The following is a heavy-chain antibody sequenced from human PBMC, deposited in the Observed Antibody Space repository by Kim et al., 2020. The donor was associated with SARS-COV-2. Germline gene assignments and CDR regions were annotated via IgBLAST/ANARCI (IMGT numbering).Heavy chain of an antibody. J-gene: IGHJ6*02. CDR3: ARDVWLGGGTGTYVGMDV. V-gene: IGHV3-13*04. Sequence: GGSLRLSCAASGFAFSSYDVHWVRQAPGKGLEWVAGLCFLGDAYYSDSVRGRFTSSTGDAKSAALLEMNSLRAGDTGVDYCARDVWLGGGTGTYVGMDVWGQGTPVTVSS. CDR1: GFAFSSYD. D-gene: IGHD5-12*01. CDR2: LCFLGDA.